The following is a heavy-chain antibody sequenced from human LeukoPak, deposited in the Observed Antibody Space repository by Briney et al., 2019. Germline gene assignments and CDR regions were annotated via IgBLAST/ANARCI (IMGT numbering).Heavy chain of an antibody. CDR1: RCLPTGHH. J-gene: IGHJ6*02. D-gene: IGHD5-12*01. V-gene: IGHV1-2*02. CDR2: INPNSGGT. CDR3: TTFWQEVRYDYYRLFV. Sequence: GASVKDSSMAPRCLPTGHHIRTVPQAPGQGLEWMGWINPNSGGTNYAQKFQGRVTMTRDTSISTAYMELSRLRSDDTAVYYCTTFWQEVRYDYYRLFVWGQGTTVTVSS.